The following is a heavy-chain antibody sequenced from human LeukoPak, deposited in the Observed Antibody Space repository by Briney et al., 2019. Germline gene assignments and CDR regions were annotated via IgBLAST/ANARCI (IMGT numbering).Heavy chain of an antibody. CDR2: IKQDGSEK. CDR3: ARDSIVGATTDDY. V-gene: IGHV3-7*01. Sequence: GGSLRLSCAASGFTFSSYWMSWVRQAPGKGLEWVANIKQDGSEKYYVDSVKGRFTISRDNAKNSLYLQMNSLRAEDTAVYYCARDSIVGATTDDYWGQGTLVTVSS. CDR1: GFTFSSYW. J-gene: IGHJ4*02. D-gene: IGHD1-26*01.